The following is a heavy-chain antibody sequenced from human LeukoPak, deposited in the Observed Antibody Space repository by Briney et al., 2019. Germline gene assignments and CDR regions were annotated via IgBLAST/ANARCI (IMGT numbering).Heavy chain of an antibody. CDR2: MYYSGRT. V-gene: IGHV4-59*04. CDR3: ARMYSSGWYSGY. Sequence: ETLSLTCTVSGGSISRYYWSWIRQPRGEGREWIGCMYYSGRTYYTPSLKSRVSISVDTSKNHFSLKLSSVTAAHTAVYDCARMYSSGWYSGYWGQGTLVTVSS. J-gene: IGHJ4*02. D-gene: IGHD6-19*01. CDR1: GGSISRYY.